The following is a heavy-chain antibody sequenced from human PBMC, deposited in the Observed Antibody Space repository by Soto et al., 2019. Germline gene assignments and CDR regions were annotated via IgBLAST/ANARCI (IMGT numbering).Heavy chain of an antibody. CDR3: ARNWNSNYYYGMDV. J-gene: IGHJ6*02. Sequence: PGESLKISCKGSGYSFTSYWISWVRQIPGKGLEWMGRIDPSDSYTNYSPSFQGHVTISADKSISTAYLQWSSLKASDTAMYYCARNWNSNYYYGMDVWGQGTTVTVSS. CDR2: IDPSDSYT. V-gene: IGHV5-10-1*01. CDR1: GYSFTSYW. D-gene: IGHD1-7*01.